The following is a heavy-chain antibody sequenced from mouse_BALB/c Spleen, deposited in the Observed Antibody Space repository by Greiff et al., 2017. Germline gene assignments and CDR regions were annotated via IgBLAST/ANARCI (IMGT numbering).Heavy chain of an antibody. J-gene: IGHJ2*01. CDR2: ISSGSSTI. CDR1: GFTFSSFG. CDR3: ASSEANWYYFDY. D-gene: IGHD4-1*01. V-gene: IGHV5-17*02. Sequence: EVNVVESGGGLVQPGGSRKLSCAASGFTFSSFGMHWVRQAPEKGLEWVAYISSGSSTIYYADTVKGRFTISRDNPKNTLFLQMTSLRSEDTAMYYCASSEANWYYFDYWGQGTTLTVSS.